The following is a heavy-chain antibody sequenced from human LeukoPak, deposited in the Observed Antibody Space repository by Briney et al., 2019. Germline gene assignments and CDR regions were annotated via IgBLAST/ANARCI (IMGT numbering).Heavy chain of an antibody. D-gene: IGHD4-23*01. CDR1: GFTFSSYW. J-gene: IGHJ4*02. V-gene: IGHV3-74*01. Sequence: PGGSLRLSCAASGFTFSSYWMSWVRQAPGKGLVWVSRIKSDGSSTSYADSVKGRFTISRDNAKNTVHLQMNSLRAEDTAVYYCARDGGNSQWAFDYWGQGTLVTVSS. CDR3: ARDGGNSQWAFDY. CDR2: IKSDGSST.